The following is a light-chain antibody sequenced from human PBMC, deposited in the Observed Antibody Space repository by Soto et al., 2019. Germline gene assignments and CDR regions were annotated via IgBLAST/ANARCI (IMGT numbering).Light chain of an antibody. CDR2: DAS. Sequence: IGLTKSPATLSLSPGERATLSCRASQSVGSSLAWYQQKPGQAPRLLIYDASTRATGLPARFSGSGSGTDFTLTITSLEPEDFAVYYCQQRSNWPVTFGQGTKVDIK. V-gene: IGKV3-11*01. CDR1: QSVGSS. J-gene: IGKJ1*01. CDR3: QQRSNWPVT.